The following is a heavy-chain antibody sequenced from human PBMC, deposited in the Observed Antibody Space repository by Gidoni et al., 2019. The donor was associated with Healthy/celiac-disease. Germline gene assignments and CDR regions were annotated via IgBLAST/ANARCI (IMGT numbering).Heavy chain of an antibody. CDR1: GCSIRSYY. J-gene: IGHJ6*02. CDR3: ARDFRYGSGAFPMDV. V-gene: IGHV4-59*01. D-gene: IGHD3-10*01. CDR2: IYYSGST. Sequence: QVQLQESGPGLVKPSETLSLTCTVSGCSIRSYYWSWIRQPPGKGLEWIGYIYYSGSTNYNPSLKSRVTISVDTSKNQFSLKLSSVTAADTAVYYCARDFRYGSGAFPMDVWGQGTTVTVSS.